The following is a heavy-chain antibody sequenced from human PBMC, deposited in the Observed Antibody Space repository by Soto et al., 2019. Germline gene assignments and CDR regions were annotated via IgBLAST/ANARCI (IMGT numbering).Heavy chain of an antibody. V-gene: IGHV3-23*01. CDR1: GFTFSSYA. J-gene: IGHJ6*03. Sequence: EVQVLESGGGLVQPGGSLRLSCAGSGFTFSSYATSWVRQAPGKGLEWVSGISGSGGSTYYADSVKGRFTISRDNSKNTLYLQMNSLRAEDTAVYYCAKDGTDIVVVVAAIPFYYMDVWGKGTTVTVSS. D-gene: IGHD2-15*01. CDR2: ISGSGGST. CDR3: AKDGTDIVVVVAAIPFYYMDV.